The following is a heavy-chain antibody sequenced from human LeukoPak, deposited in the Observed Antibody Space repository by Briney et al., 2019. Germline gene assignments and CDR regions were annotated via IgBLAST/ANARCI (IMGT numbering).Heavy chain of an antibody. V-gene: IGHV1-8*01. D-gene: IGHD3-10*01. CDR1: GYTFTSYD. J-gene: IGHJ4*02. CDR2: MNPNSGNT. Sequence: ASVKVSCKASGYTFTSYDINWVRQATGQGLEWMGWMNPNSGNTGYAQKFQGRVTMTRNTSISTAYMELSSLRSDDTAVYYCARDPVSYGSDYFDYWGQGTLVTVSS. CDR3: ARDPVSYGSDYFDY.